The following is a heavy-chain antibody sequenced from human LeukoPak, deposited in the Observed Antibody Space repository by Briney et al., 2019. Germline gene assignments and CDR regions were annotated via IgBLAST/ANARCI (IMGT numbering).Heavy chain of an antibody. V-gene: IGHV3-30*18. D-gene: IGHD6-6*01. Sequence: GGSLRLSCAASGFTFSSYGMHWVRQAPGKGLEWVAGISYDGSNKYYADSVKGRFTISRDNSKNTLYLQMNSLRAEDTAVYYCAKFPFSSSPYRDAFDIWGQGTMVTVSS. J-gene: IGHJ3*02. CDR1: GFTFSSYG. CDR3: AKFPFSSSPYRDAFDI. CDR2: ISYDGSNK.